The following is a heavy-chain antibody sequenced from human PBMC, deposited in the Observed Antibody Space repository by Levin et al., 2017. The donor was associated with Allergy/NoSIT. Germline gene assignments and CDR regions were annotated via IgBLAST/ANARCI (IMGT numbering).Heavy chain of an antibody. Sequence: SQTLSLTCTISSGSFSDYYWGWIRQPPGKGLEWIGEINHSGSTNDNPSLKSRVTISLDTSKNQFSLRLSSVTAADTAVYYCARRGSNRSLLWGQGTLVTVSS. CDR1: SGSFSDYY. CDR2: INHSGST. J-gene: IGHJ4*02. CDR3: ARRGSNRSLL. D-gene: IGHD2-21*01. V-gene: IGHV4-34*01.